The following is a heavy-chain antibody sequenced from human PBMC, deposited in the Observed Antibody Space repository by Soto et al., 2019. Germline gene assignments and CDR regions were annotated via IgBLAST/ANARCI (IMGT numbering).Heavy chain of an antibody. J-gene: IGHJ6*02. D-gene: IGHD1-1*01. CDR2: FDPEDGET. Sequence: ASVKVSCKVSGYTLTELSMHWVRQAPGKGLEWMGGFDPEDGETIYAQKLQGRVTMTEDTSTDTAYMELSSLRSEDTAVYYCATDGNAPFPYYYYYGMDVWGQGTTVTVSS. CDR1: GYTLTELS. V-gene: IGHV1-24*01. CDR3: ATDGNAPFPYYYYYGMDV.